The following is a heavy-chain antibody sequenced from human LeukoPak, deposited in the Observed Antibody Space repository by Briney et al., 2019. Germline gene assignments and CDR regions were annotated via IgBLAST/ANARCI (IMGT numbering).Heavy chain of an antibody. J-gene: IGHJ4*02. V-gene: IGHV1-18*01. CDR1: GYTFTSYG. CDR2: ISAYNGNT. Sequence: GASVKVSCKAFGYTFTSYGINWVRQAPGQGLEWMGGISAYNGNTKYAQKFQGRVTMTTDTSTSTAYMELRSLRSDDTAVFYCARGLPPRRDYDSRGYYSYYFDHWGQGTLVTVSS. CDR3: ARGLPPRRDYDSRGYYSYYFDH. D-gene: IGHD3-22*01.